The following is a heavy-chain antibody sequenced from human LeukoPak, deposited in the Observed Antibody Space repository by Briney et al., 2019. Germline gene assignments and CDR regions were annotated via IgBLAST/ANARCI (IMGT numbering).Heavy chain of an antibody. CDR3: ARHYYDSTGYYYFDY. V-gene: IGHV4-39*01. J-gene: IGHJ4*02. CDR1: GGSVINYY. CDR2: MYYSGST. Sequence: PSETLSLTCTVSGGSVINYYWTWIRQPPGKGLEWIGSMYYSGSTYSNPSLKSRVTISVDTSKNQFSLKLSSVTAADTAVYYCARHYYDSTGYYYFDYWGQGTLVTVSS. D-gene: IGHD3-22*01.